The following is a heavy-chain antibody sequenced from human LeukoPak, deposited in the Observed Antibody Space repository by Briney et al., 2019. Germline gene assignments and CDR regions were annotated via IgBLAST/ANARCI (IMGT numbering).Heavy chain of an antibody. J-gene: IGHJ4*02. V-gene: IGHV1-69*05. Sequence: ASVKLSCTASGGTFSSYAISWERHAHGQGHEWMGGIIPIFGTANYAQKFQGRVTITTDESTSTAYMELSSLRSEDTAVYYCARGGMTTVTSFDYWGQGTLVTVSS. CDR3: ARGGMTTVTSFDY. CDR1: GGTFSSYA. CDR2: IIPIFGTA. D-gene: IGHD4-11*01.